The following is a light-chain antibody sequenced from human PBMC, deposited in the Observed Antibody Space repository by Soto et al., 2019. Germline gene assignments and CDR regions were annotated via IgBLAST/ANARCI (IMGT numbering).Light chain of an antibody. J-gene: IGKJ1*01. CDR1: QSVLYSSKNKNY. CDR2: WSS. V-gene: IGKV4-1*01. CDR3: QQYYSTPVT. Sequence: DIVMTQSPDSLAVSLGERATINCKSSQSVLYSSKNKNYLAWYQQKPGHPTKLLGYWSSTRESGVPDRFSGSGSGTDFNLTISSLQAEDVAVYYCQQYYSTPVTFGQVTKVEIK.